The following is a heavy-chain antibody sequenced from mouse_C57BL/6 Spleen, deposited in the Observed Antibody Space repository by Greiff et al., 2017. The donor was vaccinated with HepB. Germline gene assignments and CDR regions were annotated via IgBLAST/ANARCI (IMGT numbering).Heavy chain of an antibody. CDR3: ARSGDYDGSHC. J-gene: IGHJ2*01. CDR1: GYAFSSSW. D-gene: IGHD2-3*01. CDR2: IYPGDGDT. Sequence: QVQLQQSGPELVKPGASVKISCKASGYAFSSSWMNWVKQRPGKGLEWIGRIYPGDGDTNYNGKFKGKATLTADKSSSTAYMQLSSLTSEDSAVYFCARSGDYDGSHCWGQGTTLTVSS. V-gene: IGHV1-82*01.